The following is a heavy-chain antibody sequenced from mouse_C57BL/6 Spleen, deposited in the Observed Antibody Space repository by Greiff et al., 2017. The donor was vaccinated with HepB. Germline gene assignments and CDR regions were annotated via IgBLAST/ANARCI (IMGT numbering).Heavy chain of an antibody. V-gene: IGHV5-17*01. J-gene: IGHJ3*01. CDR1: GFNFSDYG. CDR3: ANDQGFAY. CDR2: ISSGSSTI. D-gene: IGHD2-3*01. Sequence: EVHLVESGGGLVKPGGSLKLSCAASGFNFSDYGMHWVRQAPEKGLEWVAYISSGSSTIYYADTVKGRFTISRDNAKNTLFLQMTSLRAEDAAMYYCANDQGFAYWGQGTLVTVSA.